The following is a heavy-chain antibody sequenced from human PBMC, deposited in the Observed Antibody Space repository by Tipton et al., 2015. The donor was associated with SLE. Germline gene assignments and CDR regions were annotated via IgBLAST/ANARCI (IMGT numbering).Heavy chain of an antibody. CDR3: ARDVPEYQLHYSGSSPSAWFDP. Sequence: TLSLTCTVSGGSISSYYWTWIRQPPGKGLEWIGYVYYTGSTNYNPSLKSRLTISVDTSKRQFSLKLSSVTAADTAVYYCARDVPEYQLHYSGSSPSAWFDPWGQGTLVTVSS. CDR1: GGSISSYY. V-gene: IGHV4-59*01. D-gene: IGHD1-26*01. J-gene: IGHJ5*02. CDR2: VYYTGST.